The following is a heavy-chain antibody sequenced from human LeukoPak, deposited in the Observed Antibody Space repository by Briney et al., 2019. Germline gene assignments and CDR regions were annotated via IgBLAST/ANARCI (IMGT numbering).Heavy chain of an antibody. J-gene: IGHJ4*02. Sequence: GGSPRLSCAASRFTFSSYAMSWVRQAPGKGLEWVSAISDNGGGTYYAISVKGRFTISRDNSKNTLYLQMNSLRAEDTAVYYCAKGATSGDCFDFWGQGTPVTVSS. CDR1: RFTFSSYA. CDR2: ISDNGGGT. CDR3: AKGATSGDCFDF. V-gene: IGHV3-23*01. D-gene: IGHD3-10*01.